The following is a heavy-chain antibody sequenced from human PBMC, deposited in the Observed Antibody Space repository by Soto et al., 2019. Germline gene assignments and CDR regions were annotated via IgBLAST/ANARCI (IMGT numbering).Heavy chain of an antibody. J-gene: IGHJ4*02. Sequence: QVQLQESGPGLVKPSETLSLTCTVSGGSISGGYYWTWIRQHPRKGLEWIGYIYYTGSTYYNPSLKSRITISVDTSKNQFSLRLSSVTAADTALYYCARLGGVDGVLWFDYWGQGTLVTVSS. CDR2: IYYTGST. CDR1: GGSISGGYY. D-gene: IGHD3-10*01. CDR3: ARLGGVDGVLWFDY. V-gene: IGHV4-31*03.